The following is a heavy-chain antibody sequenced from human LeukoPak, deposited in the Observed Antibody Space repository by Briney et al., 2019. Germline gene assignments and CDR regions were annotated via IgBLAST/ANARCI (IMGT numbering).Heavy chain of an antibody. J-gene: IGHJ2*01. D-gene: IGHD3-3*01. Sequence: PSETLSLTCTVSGGSISSYYWSWIRQPPGKGLEWIGYIYYSGSTNYNPSLKSRVTISVDTSKNQFSLKLSSVTAADTAVYYCARTFGVVWYFDLWGRGTLVTVSS. CDR1: GGSISSYY. CDR3: ARTFGVVWYFDL. CDR2: IYYSGST. V-gene: IGHV4-59*01.